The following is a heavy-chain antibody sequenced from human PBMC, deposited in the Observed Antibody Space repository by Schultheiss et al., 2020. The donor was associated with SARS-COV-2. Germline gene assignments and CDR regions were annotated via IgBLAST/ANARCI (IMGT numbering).Heavy chain of an antibody. V-gene: IGHV3-53*04. CDR2: IYSGGST. D-gene: IGHD4/OR15-4a*01. Sequence: GESLKISCAASGFTVSSNYMSWVRQAPGKGLEWVSVIYSGGSTYYADSVKGRFTISRHNSKNTLYLQMNSLRAEDTAVYYCARALRYYYMDVWGKGTTVTVSS. CDR1: GFTVSSNY. J-gene: IGHJ6*03. CDR3: ARALRYYYMDV.